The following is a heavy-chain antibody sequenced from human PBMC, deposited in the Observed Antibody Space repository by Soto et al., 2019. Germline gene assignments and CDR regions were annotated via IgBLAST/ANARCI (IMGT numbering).Heavy chain of an antibody. CDR1: GFTFSTHA. CDR3: ARDQTGITTTGGGRIDH. CDR2: VSFDGSNK. V-gene: IGHV3-30-3*01. D-gene: IGHD1-20*01. Sequence: QVQLVESGGGVVQPGRSLRLSCAASGFTFSTHAMHWVRQAPGKGLECVAIVSFDGSNKYYADSVKGRFTISRDNSKNTLYLQMSGLTPEDTAVYDGARDQTGITTTGGGRIDHWGQGTLVTVSS. J-gene: IGHJ4*02.